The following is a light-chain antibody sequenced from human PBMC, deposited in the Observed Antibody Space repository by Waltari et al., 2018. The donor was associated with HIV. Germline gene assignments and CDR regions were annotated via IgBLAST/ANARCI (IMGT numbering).Light chain of an antibody. CDR3: QSADSSVTYFV. J-gene: IGLJ2*01. V-gene: IGLV3-25*03. CDR1: ALPKQY. Sequence: SYELTQSPSVSVSPGQTARITCYGDALPKQYAYWYQQKPGQAPVLVIYKDSERPSGFPERVSGSSSGTTVTLTISGVQAEDEADYYCQSADSSVTYFVFGGGTKLTVL. CDR2: KDS.